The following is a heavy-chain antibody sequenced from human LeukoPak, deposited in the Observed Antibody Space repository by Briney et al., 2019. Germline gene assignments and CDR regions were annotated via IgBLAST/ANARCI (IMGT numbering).Heavy chain of an antibody. Sequence: PGWSLRLSCAASGFTFSSYAMSWVRQAPGKGLEWVSAISGSGGSTYYADSVKGRFTISRDNSKTTLYLQMNSLRAEDTAVYYCAKTAGGDYYDSSGSFDYWGQGTLVTVSS. J-gene: IGHJ4*02. CDR1: GFTFSSYA. D-gene: IGHD3-22*01. CDR2: ISGSGGST. CDR3: AKTAGGDYYDSSGSFDY. V-gene: IGHV3-23*01.